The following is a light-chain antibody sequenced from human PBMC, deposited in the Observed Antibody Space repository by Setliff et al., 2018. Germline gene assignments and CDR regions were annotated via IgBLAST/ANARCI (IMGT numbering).Light chain of an antibody. J-gene: IGLJ1*01. V-gene: IGLV2-14*03. CDR2: DAS. CDR3: SSYTSSSIFDV. Sequence: QSALTQPASVSGSPGQSITISCTGTSSDVGGYNSVSWYQQHPGKAPKLMIYDASNRPSGVSNRFSGSKSGSTASLTISGLQAEDEADYYCSSYTSSSIFDVFGTGTKVTVL. CDR1: SSDVGGYNS.